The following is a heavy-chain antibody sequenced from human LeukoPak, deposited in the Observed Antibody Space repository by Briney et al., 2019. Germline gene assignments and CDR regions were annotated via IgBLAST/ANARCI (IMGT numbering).Heavy chain of an antibody. D-gene: IGHD3-9*01. CDR1: GYTFTTYW. Sequence: GESLKISCKASGYTFTTYWISWVRQMPGKGLEWMGIIYPGDSDTRYSPSFQGQVTISADKSINTAYLQWSSLKASDTAMYYCARLSSNYDILTGYYPRHLDYWGQGTLVTVSS. CDR2: IYPGDSDT. CDR3: ARLSSNYDILTGYYPRHLDY. V-gene: IGHV5-51*01. J-gene: IGHJ4*02.